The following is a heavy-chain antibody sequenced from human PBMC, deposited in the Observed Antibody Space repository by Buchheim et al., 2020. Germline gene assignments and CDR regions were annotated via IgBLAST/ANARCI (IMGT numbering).Heavy chain of an antibody. Sequence: QVQLQESGPGLVKPSETPSLTCTVSGGSISSYYWSWIRQPPGKGLEWIGYIYYSGSTTYNPSLKSRVTISVDTSKNQFSLKLSSVTAADTAVYYCARVLRGGGSTINWFDPWGQGTL. CDR3: ARVLRGGGSTINWFDP. J-gene: IGHJ5*02. CDR1: GGSISSYY. V-gene: IGHV4-59*01. CDR2: IYYSGST. D-gene: IGHD3-16*01.